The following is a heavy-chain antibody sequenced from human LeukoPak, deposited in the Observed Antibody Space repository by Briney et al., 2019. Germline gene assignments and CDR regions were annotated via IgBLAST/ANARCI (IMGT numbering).Heavy chain of an antibody. CDR2: INHSGST. CDR1: GGSFSDYY. V-gene: IGHV4-34*01. CDR3: ARDRYYDSSGPPD. J-gene: IGHJ4*02. Sequence: PSETLSLTCAVYGGSFSDYYWSWIRQPPGKGLEWIGEINHSGSTNYNPSLKSRVTISVDTSKTQFSLKLSSVTAADTAVYYCARDRYYDSSGPPDWGQGTLVTVSS. D-gene: IGHD3-22*01.